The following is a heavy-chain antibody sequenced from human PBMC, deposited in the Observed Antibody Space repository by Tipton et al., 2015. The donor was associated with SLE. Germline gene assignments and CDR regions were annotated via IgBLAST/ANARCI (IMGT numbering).Heavy chain of an antibody. J-gene: IGHJ4*02. CDR1: GGSISSGYY. Sequence: TLSLTCTVSGGSISSGYYWGWIRQPPGKGLEWIGSIYHSGGTNYNPSLKSRVTISVDTSNNQFSLKLTSVTAADTAVYYCARHWGYWGQGTLVTVSS. CDR2: IYHSGGT. D-gene: IGHD3-16*01. V-gene: IGHV4-38-2*02. CDR3: ARHWGY.